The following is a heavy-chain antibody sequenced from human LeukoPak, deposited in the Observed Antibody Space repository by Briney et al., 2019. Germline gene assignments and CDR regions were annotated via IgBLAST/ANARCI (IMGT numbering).Heavy chain of an antibody. D-gene: IGHD3-16*02. V-gene: IGHV1-2*02. CDR1: GYTFTGYY. J-gene: IGHJ5*02. CDR3: ARDSGEGYDYVWGSYHYNWFDP. CDR2: INPNSGGT. Sequence: ASVKVSCKASGYTFTGYYMHWVRQAPGQGLEWMGWINPNSGGTNYAQKFQGRVTMTRDTSISTAYMELSRLRSDDTAVYYCARDSGEGYDYVWGSYHYNWFDPWGQGTLVIVSS.